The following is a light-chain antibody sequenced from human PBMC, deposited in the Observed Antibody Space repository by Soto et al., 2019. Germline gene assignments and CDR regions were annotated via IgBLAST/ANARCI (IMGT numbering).Light chain of an antibody. Sequence: EIVLTQSPATLSVSPGERATLSCRASQSVSSYLAWYQQKPGQAPRLLIYDASNRATGIPARFSGSGSGTDFTLAISSLEPEDFAVYYCQQCDSWPRTFGQGTKVDIK. CDR1: QSVSSY. J-gene: IGKJ1*01. CDR3: QQCDSWPRT. V-gene: IGKV3-11*01. CDR2: DAS.